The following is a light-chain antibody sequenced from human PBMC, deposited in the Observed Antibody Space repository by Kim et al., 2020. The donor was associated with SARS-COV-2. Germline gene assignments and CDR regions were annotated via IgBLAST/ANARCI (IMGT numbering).Light chain of an antibody. CDR2: KDS. Sequence: VAPGQTAMITCSGDVLAKKYARWFQQKPGQAPVMVIYKDSERPSGMPERFSGSSSGTTVTLTISGAQVEDEADYYCYSAADNNRMFGGGTQLTVL. CDR3: YSAADNNRM. J-gene: IGLJ3*02. CDR1: VLAKKY. V-gene: IGLV3-27*01.